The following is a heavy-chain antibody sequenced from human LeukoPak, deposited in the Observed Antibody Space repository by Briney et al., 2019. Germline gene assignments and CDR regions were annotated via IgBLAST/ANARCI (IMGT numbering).Heavy chain of an antibody. J-gene: IGHJ3*02. CDR2: ISYSGST. V-gene: IGHV4-39*01. D-gene: IGHD2-2*01. CDR1: GGSISSSSYY. Sequence: SETLSLTCTVSGGSISSSSYYWGWIRQPPGKGLEWIGTISYSGSTYYNPSLKSRVTISVDTSKNQFSLKLSSVTAADTAVYYCARVRSSTTYDAFNIRGQGTMVTVYS. CDR3: ARVRSSTTYDAFNI.